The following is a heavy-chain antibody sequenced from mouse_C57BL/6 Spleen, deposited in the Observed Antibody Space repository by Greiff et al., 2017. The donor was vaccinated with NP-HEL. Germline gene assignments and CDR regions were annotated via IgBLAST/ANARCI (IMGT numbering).Heavy chain of an antibody. CDR2: IYPGDGDT. Sequence: VQLMESGPELVKPGASVKISCKASGYAFSSSWMNWVKQRPGQGLEWIGRIYPGDGDTTYNGKFKGKATLTADKSSSTAYMQLNSLTSEDSAVYFVARRYADYWGQGTTLTVSS. J-gene: IGHJ2*01. V-gene: IGHV1-82*01. D-gene: IGHD1-1*01. CDR1: GYAFSSSW. CDR3: ARRYADY.